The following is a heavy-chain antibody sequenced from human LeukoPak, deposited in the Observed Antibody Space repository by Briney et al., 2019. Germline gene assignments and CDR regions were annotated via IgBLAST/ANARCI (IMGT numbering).Heavy chain of an antibody. Sequence: GSLRLSCAVSGFTLSSYTMNWVRQAPGKGLDWVSFIISSSSYIYYADSVKGRFTISRDNAENSLYLQMNSLRAEDTAVYYCAKDPRDHSYGWSWRYFDYWGQGTLVTVSS. V-gene: IGHV3-21*01. CDR1: GFTLSSYT. CDR2: IISSSSYI. J-gene: IGHJ4*02. D-gene: IGHD5-18*01. CDR3: AKDPRDHSYGWSWRYFDY.